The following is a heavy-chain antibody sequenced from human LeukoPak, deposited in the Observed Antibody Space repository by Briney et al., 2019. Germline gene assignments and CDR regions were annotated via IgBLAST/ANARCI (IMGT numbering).Heavy chain of an antibody. CDR3: ARQGLGKRHFDH. Sequence: PSETLSLTCTVSGGSINSSSYYWGWIRQPPGKGLEWIGSIFYSGTTYYNPSLKSRVTLSVDTSKNQFSLKLRYVTAADTAVYYCARQGLGKRHFDHWGQGTLVTVSS. CDR2: IFYSGTT. D-gene: IGHD5-12*01. J-gene: IGHJ4*02. V-gene: IGHV4-39*07. CDR1: GGSINSSSYY.